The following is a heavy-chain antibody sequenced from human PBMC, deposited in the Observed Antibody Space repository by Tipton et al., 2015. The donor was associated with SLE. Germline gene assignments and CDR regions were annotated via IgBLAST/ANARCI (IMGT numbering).Heavy chain of an antibody. CDR1: GDSLIKYY. CDR3: ARAKSAMGSYDT. J-gene: IGHJ4*02. D-gene: IGHD2-21*01. V-gene: IGHV4-59*01. Sequence: TLSLTCIVSGDSLIKYYWNWFRPSPGKRLEWIGYVFYTGSTNYNPSFKSRVTISVDTSNNQFSLRLDSVTDADTAIYFCARAKSAMGSYDTWGQGAQVTVSS. CDR2: VFYTGST.